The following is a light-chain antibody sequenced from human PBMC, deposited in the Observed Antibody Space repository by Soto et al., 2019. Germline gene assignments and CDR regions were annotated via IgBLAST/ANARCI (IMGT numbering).Light chain of an antibody. CDR3: QQSYSTPIT. J-gene: IGKJ5*01. CDR1: QSISSY. CDR2: AAS. V-gene: IGKV1-39*01. Sequence: DIQMTQSPTSLSASVGDRVTITCRASQSISSYLNWYQQKPGKAPKLLIYAASSLQCGVPSRFSGSGSGTDFTLTISSLQPEDFATYYCQQSYSTPITFGQGRRLEIK.